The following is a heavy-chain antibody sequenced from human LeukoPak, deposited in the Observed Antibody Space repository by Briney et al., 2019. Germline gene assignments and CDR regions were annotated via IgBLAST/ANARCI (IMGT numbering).Heavy chain of an antibody. V-gene: IGHV4-59*01. CDR3: ARERSLTNWFHP. CDR2: IYSTGST. Sequence: SETLSLTCSVFGGSIGYYYWSWIRQSPGKGLEWIGYIYSTGSTNYNPSLQSRVTMSLDTSRNQFSLPLSSVTAADTAVYYCARERSLTNWFHPWGQETLVTAS. J-gene: IGHJ5*02. CDR1: GGSIGYYY.